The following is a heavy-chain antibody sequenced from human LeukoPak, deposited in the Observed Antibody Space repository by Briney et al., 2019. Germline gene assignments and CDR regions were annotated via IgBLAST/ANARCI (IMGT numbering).Heavy chain of an antibody. CDR2: IFYSGST. V-gene: IGHV4-59*11. Sequence: PSETLSLTCTVSGGSISGHYCSWIRQPPGKGLEWIGNIFYSGSTNYNPSLKSRVTMSVDTSKDQFSLKLSSVTAADTAVYYCARGSSSSLDYFDYWGQGTLVTVSS. CDR1: GGSISGHY. J-gene: IGHJ4*02. D-gene: IGHD6-13*01. CDR3: ARGSSSSLDYFDY.